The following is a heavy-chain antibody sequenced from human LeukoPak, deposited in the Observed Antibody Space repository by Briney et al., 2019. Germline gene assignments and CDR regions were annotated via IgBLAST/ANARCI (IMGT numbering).Heavy chain of an antibody. CDR3: ARVRADSSGHDIDY. CDR2: IWYDGSNE. V-gene: IGHV3-33*01. J-gene: IGHJ4*02. Sequence: PGRSLRLSCAASGFTFSSYGMHWVRQAPGKGLEWVAVIWYDGSNEYYADSVKGRFIMSRDNSKNTLHLQMNSLRAEDTAVYYCARVRADSSGHDIDYWGQGTLVTVSS. CDR1: GFTFSSYG. D-gene: IGHD3-22*01.